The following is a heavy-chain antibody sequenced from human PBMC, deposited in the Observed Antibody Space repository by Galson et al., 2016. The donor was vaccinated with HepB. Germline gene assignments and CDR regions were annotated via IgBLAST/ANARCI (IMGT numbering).Heavy chain of an antibody. CDR2: IRGDGNQK. CDR1: GFTFSNYW. Sequence: SLRLSCAGSGFTFSNYWMTWVRQAPGKGLEWVANIRGDGNQKYHVDSVRGRLTISRDNATDSLYLHMDSLRDEDTAIYYCVREPRSEAYYYDYWDQGTLVPVSS. J-gene: IGHJ4*02. CDR3: VREPRSEAYYYDY. V-gene: IGHV3-7*01.